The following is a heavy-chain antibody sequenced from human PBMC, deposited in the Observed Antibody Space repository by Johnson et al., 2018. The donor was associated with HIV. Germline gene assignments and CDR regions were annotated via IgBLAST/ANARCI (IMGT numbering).Heavy chain of an antibody. Sequence: QMLLVESGGGLVKPGGSLRLSCAASGFTFSDYYMSWIRQAPGKGLEWVSYISSSGSTIYYADSVKGRFTISRDNSKNTLYLQMGSLRAEDMAVYYCARDRGYDAFDIWGQGTMVTVSS. CDR2: ISSSGSTI. V-gene: IGHV3-11*04. D-gene: IGHD3-22*01. CDR3: ARDRGYDAFDI. CDR1: GFTFSDYY. J-gene: IGHJ3*02.